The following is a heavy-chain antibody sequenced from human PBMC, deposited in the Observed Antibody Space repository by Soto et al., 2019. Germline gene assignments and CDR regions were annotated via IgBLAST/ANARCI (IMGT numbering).Heavy chain of an antibody. CDR2: IYYSGST. J-gene: IGHJ6*02. D-gene: IGHD4-4*01. CDR3: ARDMGGLQPHIYYYYGMDV. V-gene: IGHV4-30-4*01. Sequence: QVQLQESGPGLVKPSQTLSLTCTVSGGSISSGDYYWSWIRQPPGKGLEWIGYIYYSGSTYYNPSLKSRVTISVVTSKNQFSLQLSSVTAADTAVYYCARDMGGLQPHIYYYYGMDVWGQGTTVTVSS. CDR1: GGSISSGDYY.